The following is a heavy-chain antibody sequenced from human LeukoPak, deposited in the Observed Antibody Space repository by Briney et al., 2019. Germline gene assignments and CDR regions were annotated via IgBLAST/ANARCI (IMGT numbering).Heavy chain of an antibody. CDR2: INPGDSDT. Sequence: GESLKISCKGSGYSFTSYWIGWVRQMPGKGLEWMGIINPGDSDTRYSPSFQGQVTISADKSISTAYLQWSSLKASDTAMYYCARLEYYYDSSGYSQFDYWGQGTLVTVSS. V-gene: IGHV5-51*01. J-gene: IGHJ4*02. CDR3: ARLEYYYDSSGYSQFDY. CDR1: GYSFTSYW. D-gene: IGHD3-22*01.